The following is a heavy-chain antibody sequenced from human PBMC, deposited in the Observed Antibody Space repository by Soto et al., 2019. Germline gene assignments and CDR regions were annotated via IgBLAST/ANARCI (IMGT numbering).Heavy chain of an antibody. CDR2: IKQDGSEK. Sequence: SKWLRWVHQEKKKGLEWVANIKQDGSEKYYVDSVKGRFTISRDNAKNSLYLQMNSLRAEDTAVYYCAREQFYYDSTPALDICGEATLLTVSS. V-gene: IGHV3-7*03. CDR1: SKW. J-gene: IGHJ3*02. D-gene: IGHD3-22*01. CDR3: AREQFYYDSTPALDI.